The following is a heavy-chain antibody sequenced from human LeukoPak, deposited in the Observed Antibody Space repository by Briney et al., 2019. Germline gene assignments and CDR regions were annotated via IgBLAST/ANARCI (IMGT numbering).Heavy chain of an antibody. V-gene: IGHV1-18*01. CDR3: AREGRGWAFDI. CDR2: ISTYDGNT. D-gene: IGHD2-15*01. Sequence: ASVKVSCKASGYSFTSYGFSWVRQAPGQGLEWMGWISTYDGNTNYAQKVQGRVTMTTDSSTSTAYMELSRLRSDDTAVYYCAREGRGWAFDIWGQGTMVTVSS. CDR1: GYSFTSYG. J-gene: IGHJ3*02.